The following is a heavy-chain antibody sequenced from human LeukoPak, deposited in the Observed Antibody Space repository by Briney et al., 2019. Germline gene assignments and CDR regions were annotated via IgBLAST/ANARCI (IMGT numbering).Heavy chain of an antibody. CDR1: GFTFSGYA. V-gene: IGHV3-23*01. CDR3: AKGRESTGLFEY. D-gene: IGHD1-26*01. J-gene: IGHJ4*02. CDR2: ILGSGAGT. Sequence: PGGSLRLSCAASGFTFSGYAMSWVRQAPGKGLEWVSSILGSGAGTFYADSVGGRLTISRDNSKSTVYLQMNSLRAEDTAVYYCAKGRESTGLFEYWGQGTLVTVSS.